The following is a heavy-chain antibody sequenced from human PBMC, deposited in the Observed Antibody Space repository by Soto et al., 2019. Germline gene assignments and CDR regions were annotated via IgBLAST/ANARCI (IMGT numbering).Heavy chain of an antibody. D-gene: IGHD2-2*01. CDR1: GSTFTSYG. CDR2: ISAYNGNT. CDR3: ARVAVVVPAATQDDY. J-gene: IGHJ4*02. Sequence: ASVKVSCQASGSTFTSYGISWVRQAPGQGLEWMGWISAYNGNTNYAQKLQGRVTMTTDTSTSTAYMELRSLRSDDTAVYYCARVAVVVPAATQDDYWGQGTLVTVSS. V-gene: IGHV1-18*01.